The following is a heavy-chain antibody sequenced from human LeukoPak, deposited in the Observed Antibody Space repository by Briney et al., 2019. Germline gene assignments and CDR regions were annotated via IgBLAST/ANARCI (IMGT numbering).Heavy chain of an antibody. CDR1: GHTGYY. CDR3: ANQEGIGAPGAWFDP. D-gene: IGHD1-26*01. Sequence: ASVKVSCMASGHTGYYLHWVRQAPGQGLEWMGWMRPDSDGTNYAQKFQGRVTMTRDTSIRTVYMELKNLRSDDTAVYFCANQEGIGAPGAWFDPWGQGTLVTVSS. CDR2: MRPDSDGT. J-gene: IGHJ5*02. V-gene: IGHV1-2*02.